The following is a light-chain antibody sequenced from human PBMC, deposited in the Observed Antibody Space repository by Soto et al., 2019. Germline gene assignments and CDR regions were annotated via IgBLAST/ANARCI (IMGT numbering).Light chain of an antibody. Sequence: EVVLTQSPATLSLSPGERATLSCRASQSVGSYLAWYQHKPGQPPRLLIYDASNRATGITAGFSGSGSGTDFTLTISSLEPEDFAVYDCQQRSNWPPTWTCGQGAKVEI. CDR3: QQRSNWPPTWT. V-gene: IGKV3-11*01. CDR1: QSVGSY. CDR2: DAS. J-gene: IGKJ1*01.